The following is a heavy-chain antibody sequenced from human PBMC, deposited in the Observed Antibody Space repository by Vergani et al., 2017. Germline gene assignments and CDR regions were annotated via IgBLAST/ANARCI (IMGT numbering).Heavy chain of an antibody. D-gene: IGHD6-13*01. V-gene: IGHV1-18*04. Sequence: QVQLVQSGAEVKKPGASVKVSCKASGYTFTSYGISWVRQAPGQGLEWMGWISAYNGNTNYAQKLQGRGTITTATSTSTAYMELRSLRSDDTVVYYCARLLEGSSWYYFDYWGQGTLVTVSS. CDR2: ISAYNGNT. CDR3: ARLLEGSSWYYFDY. J-gene: IGHJ4*02. CDR1: GYTFTSYG.